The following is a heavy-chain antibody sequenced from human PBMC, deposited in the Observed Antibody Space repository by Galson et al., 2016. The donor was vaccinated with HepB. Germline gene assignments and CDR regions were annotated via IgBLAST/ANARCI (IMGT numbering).Heavy chain of an antibody. CDR3: AKDLVVRGGGYYFDY. CDR1: GFTFSSYA. Sequence: SLRLSCAASGFTFSSYAMSWVRQAPGKGLEWVSGITGSGGSTYYADSVKGRFTISRDNSKNTLYLQMNSLRAEDTAVYYCAKDLVVRGGGYYFDYWGQGTLVTVSS. D-gene: IGHD3-16*01. CDR2: ITGSGGST. V-gene: IGHV3-23*01. J-gene: IGHJ4*02.